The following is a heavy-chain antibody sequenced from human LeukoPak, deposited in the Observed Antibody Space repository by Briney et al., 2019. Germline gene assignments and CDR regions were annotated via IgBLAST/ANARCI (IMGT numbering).Heavy chain of an antibody. CDR1: GYTFTSYA. J-gene: IGHJ4*02. Sequence: ASVKVSCKASGYTFTSYAMNWVRQAPGQGLEWMGWINTNTGNPTYAQGFTGRFVFSLDTSVSTAYLQISSLKAEDTAVYYCARDGDEYYYDSSGYYDYWGQGTLVTVSS. CDR3: ARDGDEYYYDSSGYYDY. V-gene: IGHV7-4-1*02. D-gene: IGHD3-22*01. CDR2: INTNTGNP.